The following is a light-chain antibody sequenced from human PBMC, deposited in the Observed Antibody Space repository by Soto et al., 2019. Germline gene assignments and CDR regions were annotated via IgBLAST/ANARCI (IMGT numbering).Light chain of an antibody. V-gene: IGLV2-14*01. CDR3: SSYTTSNTYV. CDR2: EVN. Sequence: QSALTQPASVSGSPGQSITFSCTGTSSDIGVYNYVSWYQQHPGKAPKLMIYEVNNRPSGVSNRFSGSKSGNTASLTISGLQAEDEADYYCSSYTTSNTYVFGTGNKVTVL. J-gene: IGLJ1*01. CDR1: SSDIGVYNY.